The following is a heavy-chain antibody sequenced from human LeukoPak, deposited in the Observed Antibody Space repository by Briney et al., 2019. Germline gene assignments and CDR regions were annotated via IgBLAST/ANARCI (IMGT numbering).Heavy chain of an antibody. J-gene: IGHJ4*02. CDR2: ISWDATIA. Sequence: GGSLRLSCAASVFIFPHYTMHWVRQPPGKGLEWVALISWDATIAYYEDSLKGRFTVSRDNSKNSLSLQMNSLTTEDTALYYCVKDSNGLVVWGQGTLVTVSS. D-gene: IGHD6-19*01. CDR1: VFIFPHYT. CDR3: VKDSNGLVV. V-gene: IGHV3-43*01.